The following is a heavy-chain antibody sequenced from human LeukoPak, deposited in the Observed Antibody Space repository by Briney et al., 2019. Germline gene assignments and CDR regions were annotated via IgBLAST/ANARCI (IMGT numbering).Heavy chain of an antibody. D-gene: IGHD3-3*01. CDR1: GFTFSSYS. Sequence: KSGGSLRLSCAASGFTFSSYSMNWVRQAPGKGLEWVSSISSSSSYIYYADSVKGRFTISRDNAKNSLYLQMNSLSAEDTGVYFCARGYDFWSGDYPSGWGQGTMVTVFS. CDR2: ISSSSSYI. V-gene: IGHV3-21*04. CDR3: ARGYDFWSGDYPSG. J-gene: IGHJ3*01.